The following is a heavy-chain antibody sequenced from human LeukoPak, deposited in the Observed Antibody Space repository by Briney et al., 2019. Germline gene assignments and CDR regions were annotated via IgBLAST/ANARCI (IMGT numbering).Heavy chain of an antibody. V-gene: IGHV3-64D*09. CDR2: INDNGGRT. CDR1: GFTFSRYA. Sequence: PGGSLRLSCSASGFTFSRYAMHWVRQAPGKGLEYVSGINDNGGRTHYGDSVKGRFSISRDNSKNTLHPQMSTLRAEDTAVYYCAKEKDYWGQGTLVTVSS. J-gene: IGHJ4*02. CDR3: AKEKDY.